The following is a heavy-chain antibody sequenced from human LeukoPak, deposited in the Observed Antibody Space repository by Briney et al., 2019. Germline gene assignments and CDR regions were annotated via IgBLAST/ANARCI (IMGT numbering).Heavy chain of an antibody. V-gene: IGHV3-48*01. CDR1: GFTFSSYS. D-gene: IGHD1-7*01. J-gene: IGHJ3*02. CDR2: ISSRSSTI. Sequence: TGGSLRLSCAASGFTFSSYSMNWVRQAPGKGLEWVSYISSRSSTIYYADSVKGRFTISRDNAKSSLYLQMNSLSPEDTAVYYCAKWNSDAFDIWGQGTMATVSS. CDR3: AKWNSDAFDI.